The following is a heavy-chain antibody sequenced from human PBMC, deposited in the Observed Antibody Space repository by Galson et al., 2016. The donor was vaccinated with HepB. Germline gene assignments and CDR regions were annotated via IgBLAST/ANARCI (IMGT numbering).Heavy chain of an antibody. CDR3: SRSAGTTSVDAFDL. J-gene: IGHJ3*01. CDR1: GFTFGLYT. D-gene: IGHD1-14*01. V-gene: IGHV3-21*01. Sequence: SLRLSCAASGFTFGLYTMNWVRQGPGKELEWVASINSYGDRVYQVDYLKGRLTISRDHARSSVSLQMSSLRGEDSAVYYCSRSAGTTSVDAFDLWAQAQWSPSLQ. CDR2: INSYGDRV.